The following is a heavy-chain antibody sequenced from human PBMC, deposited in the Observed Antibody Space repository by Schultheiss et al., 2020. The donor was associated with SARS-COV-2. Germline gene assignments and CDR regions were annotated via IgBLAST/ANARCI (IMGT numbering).Heavy chain of an antibody. D-gene: IGHD3-16*02. CDR1: GGSISSSSYY. Sequence: SQTLSLTCTVSGGSISSSSYYWGWIRQPPGKGLEWIGSIYYSGSTYYNPSLKSRVTISVDTSKNQFSLKLSSVTAADTAVYYCARHPPRSGDYVWGSYRSPYFDYWGQGTLVTVSS. J-gene: IGHJ4*02. CDR3: ARHPPRSGDYVWGSYRSPYFDY. V-gene: IGHV4-39*01. CDR2: IYYSGST.